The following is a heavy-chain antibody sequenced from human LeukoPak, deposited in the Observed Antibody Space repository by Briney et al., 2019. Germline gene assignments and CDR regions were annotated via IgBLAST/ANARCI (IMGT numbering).Heavy chain of an antibody. Sequence: ASVKVSCKASGYTFTGYYMHWVRQAPGQGLEWMGWINPNSGGTNYAQKFQGRVTMTRDTSISTAYMELSRLTSDDTAVYYCATLRAPYSSSRIDYWGQGTLVTVSS. V-gene: IGHV1-2*02. J-gene: IGHJ4*02. CDR3: ATLRAPYSSSRIDY. CDR1: GYTFTGYY. CDR2: INPNSGGT. D-gene: IGHD6-6*01.